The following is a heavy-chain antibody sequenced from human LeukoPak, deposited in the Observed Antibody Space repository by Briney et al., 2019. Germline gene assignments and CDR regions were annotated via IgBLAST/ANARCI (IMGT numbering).Heavy chain of an antibody. CDR3: ARGGSSWQLNWFDP. V-gene: IGHV4-59*12. CDR2: IYYSGST. CDR1: GGSISSYY. D-gene: IGHD6-13*01. Sequence: SETLSLTCTVSGGSISSYYWSWIRQPPWKGLEWIGYIYYSGSTNYNPSLKSRVTISVDTSKNQFSLKLSSVTAADTAVYYCARGGSSWQLNWFDPWGQGTLGTVSS. J-gene: IGHJ5*02.